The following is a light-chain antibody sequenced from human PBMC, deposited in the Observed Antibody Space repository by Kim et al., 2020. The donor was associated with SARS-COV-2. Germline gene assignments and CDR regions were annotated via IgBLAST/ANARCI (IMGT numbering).Light chain of an antibody. CDR1: SSNIGNNP. CDR2: SNS. V-gene: IGLV1-44*01. CDR3: AAWDDSLNGWV. J-gene: IGLJ3*02. Sequence: GLRVTLSCSGGSSNIGNNPVDWYQQLPGTAPKLLIFSNSQRPSGVPDRFSGSRYGTSASLAIGGLQSEDEAAYFCAAWDDSLNGWVFGGGTKLTVL.